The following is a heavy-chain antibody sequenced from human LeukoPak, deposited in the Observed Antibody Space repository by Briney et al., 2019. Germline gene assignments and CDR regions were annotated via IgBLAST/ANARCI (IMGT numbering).Heavy chain of an antibody. CDR3: VASYGGYVLDY. J-gene: IGHJ4*02. D-gene: IGHD5-12*01. CDR1: GGSIGSYH. CDR2: VFNNGGT. Sequence: SETLSLTCSVSGGSIGSYHWNWIRQPSGKGLGWIGIVFNNGGTKHNPSLKSRVAISVDTSKNQLALKLSSVTAADTAVYYCVASYGGYVLDYWGQGALVIVSS. V-gene: IGHV4-59*01.